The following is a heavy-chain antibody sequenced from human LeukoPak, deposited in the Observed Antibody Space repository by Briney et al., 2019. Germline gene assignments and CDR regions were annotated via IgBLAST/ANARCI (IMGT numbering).Heavy chain of an antibody. J-gene: IGHJ4*02. CDR3: AREYSSSSDYFDY. V-gene: IGHV4-39*07. CDR1: GGSISSSSYY. Sequence: PSGTLSLTCTVSGGSISSSSYYWGWIRQPPGKGLEWIGSIDYSGTTSHNPSLKSRVTISVDTSKNQFSLKLSSVTAADTAVYYCAREYSSSSDYFDYWGQGTLVTVSS. CDR2: IDYSGTT. D-gene: IGHD6-6*01.